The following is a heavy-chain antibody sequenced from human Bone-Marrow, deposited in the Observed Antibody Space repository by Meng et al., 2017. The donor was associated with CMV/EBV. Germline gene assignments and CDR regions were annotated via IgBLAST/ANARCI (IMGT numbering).Heavy chain of an antibody. J-gene: IGHJ5*02. Sequence: GESLKISCAASGFTFSSYAMSWVRQAPGKGLEWVSAISGSGGSTYYADSVKGRFTISRDNSKNTLYLQMNSLRAEDTAVYYCARDLRRYCSSTSCSPPDPWGQGTLVTVSS. CDR3: ARDLRRYCSSTSCSPPDP. D-gene: IGHD2-2*01. CDR1: GFTFSSYA. CDR2: ISGSGGST. V-gene: IGHV3-23*01.